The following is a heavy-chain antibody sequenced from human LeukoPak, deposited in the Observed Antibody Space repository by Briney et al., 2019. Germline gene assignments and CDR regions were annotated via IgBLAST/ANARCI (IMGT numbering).Heavy chain of an antibody. D-gene: IGHD2-15*01. CDR1: GFTFSDYY. Sequence: PGGSLRLSCAASGFTFSDYYMSWIRQAPGKGLEWLSYISDLSNNRYYADTVKGRFTISRDNAKNSLYLQMSSLRPEDTALYYCAKDIEVVVAATQTSCFDYWGQGTLVTVSS. CDR2: ISDLSNNR. V-gene: IGHV3-11*05. J-gene: IGHJ4*02. CDR3: AKDIEVVVAATQTSCFDY.